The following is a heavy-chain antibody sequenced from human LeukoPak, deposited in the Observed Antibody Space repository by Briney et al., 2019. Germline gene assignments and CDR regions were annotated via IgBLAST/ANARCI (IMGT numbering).Heavy chain of an antibody. V-gene: IGHV3-7*01. CDR2: IKQDGSEK. CDR3: ARQLWFDY. J-gene: IGHJ4*02. CDR1: GGSISSYY. D-gene: IGHD5-18*01. Sequence: PSETLSLTCTVSGGSISSYYWSWIRQPPGKGLEWVANIKQDGSEKYYVDSVKGRFTISRDNAKNSLYLQMNSLRAEDTAVYYCARQLWFDYWGQGTLVTVSS.